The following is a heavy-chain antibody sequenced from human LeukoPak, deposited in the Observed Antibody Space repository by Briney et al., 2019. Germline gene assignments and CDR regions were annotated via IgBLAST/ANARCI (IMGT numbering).Heavy chain of an antibody. Sequence: ASVKVSCKASGYTFTSYDINWVRQATGQGLEWMGWMNPNSGNTGYAQKFQGRVTMTRNTSISTAYMELSSLKSEDTAVYYCARADSEIYQILYYYYYYGMDVWGQGTTVTVSS. CDR2: MNPNSGNT. D-gene: IGHD1-26*01. V-gene: IGHV1-8*01. CDR3: ARADSEIYQILYYYYYYGMDV. CDR1: GYTFTSYD. J-gene: IGHJ6*02.